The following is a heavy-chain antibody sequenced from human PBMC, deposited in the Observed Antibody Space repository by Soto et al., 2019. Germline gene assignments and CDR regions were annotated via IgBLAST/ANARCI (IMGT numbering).Heavy chain of an antibody. V-gene: IGHV3-30-3*01. Sequence: EQLVESGGGVVQPGRSLRLSCVASGFTFNTYAMHWVRQAPGKGLEWVAVISYDGSEKHYADSVEGRFFISRDNSKNILDLQMNSLRVDDTAVYHCVRDRIRGRRQNWNLIDYWGQGTLVTVSS. CDR1: GFTFNTYA. CDR2: ISYDGSEK. D-gene: IGHD1-1*01. CDR3: VRDRIRGRRQNWNLIDY. J-gene: IGHJ4*02.